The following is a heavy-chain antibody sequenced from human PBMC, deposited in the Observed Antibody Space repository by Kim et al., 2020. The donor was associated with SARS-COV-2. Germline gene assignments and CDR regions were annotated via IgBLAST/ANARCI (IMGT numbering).Heavy chain of an antibody. V-gene: IGHV4-4*07. CDR2: IYTSGST. Sequence: SETLSLTCTVSGGSISSYYWSWIRQPAGKGLEWIGRIYTSGSTNYNPSLKSRVTMSVDTSKNQFSLKLSSVTAADTAVYYCASSTIFGVVITYFDYWGQGTLVTVSS. J-gene: IGHJ4*02. CDR1: GGSISSYY. D-gene: IGHD3-3*01. CDR3: ASSTIFGVVITYFDY.